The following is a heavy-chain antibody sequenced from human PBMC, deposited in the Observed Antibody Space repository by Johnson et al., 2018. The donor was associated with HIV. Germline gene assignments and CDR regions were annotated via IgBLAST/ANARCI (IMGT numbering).Heavy chain of an antibody. Sequence: VQLVESGGGLVQPGGSLRLSCAASGFTVSSNYMSWVRQAPGKGLEWVSVIYSGGSTYYADSVKGRFTISRDNAKNSLYLQMNSLRAEDTAVYYCATWAPDTFDIWGQGTMVTVSS. CDR3: ATWAPDTFDI. V-gene: IGHV3-66*01. D-gene: IGHD7-27*01. CDR1: GFTVSSNY. CDR2: IYSGGST. J-gene: IGHJ3*02.